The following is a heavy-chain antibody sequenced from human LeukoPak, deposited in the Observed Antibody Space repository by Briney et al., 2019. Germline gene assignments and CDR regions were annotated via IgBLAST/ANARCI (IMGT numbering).Heavy chain of an antibody. D-gene: IGHD6-19*01. J-gene: IGHJ4*02. CDR3: ARQSPNSSGWYDFDY. V-gene: IGHV4-59*08. CDR1: GGSFSDYY. CDR2: INYSGTT. Sequence: SETLSLTCAVYGGSFSDYYCSWIRQPPGKGLEWIGYINYSGTTNYNPSLKSRVTISIDTSKNQFSLKLSSVTAADTAVYYCARQSPNSSGWYDFDYWGQGTLVTVSS.